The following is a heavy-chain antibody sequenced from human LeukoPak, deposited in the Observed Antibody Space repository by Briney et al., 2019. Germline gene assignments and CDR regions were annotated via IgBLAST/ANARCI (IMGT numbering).Heavy chain of an antibody. D-gene: IGHD4-23*01. Sequence: PGGSLRLSCAASGFTFSSYGMHWVRQAPGKGLEWVAVIWYDGSNKYYADSVKGRFTISRDNSKNTLYLQMNSLRAEDTAVYYCARDRDYGGNSYYYYYYGMDVWGQGTANTVSS. J-gene: IGHJ6*02. CDR1: GFTFSSYG. CDR2: IWYDGSNK. V-gene: IGHV3-33*01. CDR3: ARDRDYGGNSYYYYYYGMDV.